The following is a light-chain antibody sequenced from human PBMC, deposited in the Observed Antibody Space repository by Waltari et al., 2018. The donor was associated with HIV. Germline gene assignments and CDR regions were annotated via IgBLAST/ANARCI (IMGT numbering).Light chain of an antibody. CDR2: DVS. J-gene: IGKJ4*01. CDR1: QDITYY. V-gene: IGKV1-33*01. Sequence: DIQMTQSPSSLSASVGDTVTITCQASQDITYYLNWYKHKPGEAPKLLIYDVSNLEIGVPSRFSGSGSGTDFTFTIRSLQPEDIATYYCQQYDNVPLTFGGGTKVEIK. CDR3: QQYDNVPLT.